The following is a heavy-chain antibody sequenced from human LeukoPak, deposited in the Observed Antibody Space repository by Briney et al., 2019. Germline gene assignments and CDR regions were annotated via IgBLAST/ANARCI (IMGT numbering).Heavy chain of an antibody. Sequence: GGSLRLSCAASGFAFSTYSMNWVRQAPGNGLEWVSSISSSAATIHYADSVKGRFTISRDNAKNSLYLQMNSLRDEDTAVYYCARVGDGYNLPRWFDPWGQGTLVTVSS. J-gene: IGHJ5*02. D-gene: IGHD5-24*01. CDR1: GFAFSTYS. CDR3: ARVGDGYNLPRWFDP. CDR2: ISSSAATI. V-gene: IGHV3-48*02.